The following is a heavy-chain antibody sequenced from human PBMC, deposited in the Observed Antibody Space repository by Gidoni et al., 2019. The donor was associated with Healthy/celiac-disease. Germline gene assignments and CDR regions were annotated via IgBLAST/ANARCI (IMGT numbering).Heavy chain of an antibody. CDR3: ARVGGIHYYFDS. Sequence: EVQLVESGGGLVKPGGSLRLSCAASGFPFSIYNMNWVRQAPGKGLEWVSSITSSSSYIYYADSVKGRFTISRDNAENSLYLQMNSLRAEDTAVYYCARVGGIHYYFDSWGQGTLVTVSS. V-gene: IGHV3-21*01. CDR1: GFPFSIYN. J-gene: IGHJ4*02. D-gene: IGHD3-16*01. CDR2: ITSSSSYI.